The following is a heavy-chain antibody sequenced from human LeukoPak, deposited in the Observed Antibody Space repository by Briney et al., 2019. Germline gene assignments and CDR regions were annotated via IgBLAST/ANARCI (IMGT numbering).Heavy chain of an antibody. CDR1: GFTFSSYS. Sequence: GGSLRLSCAASGFTFSSYSMNWVRQAPGKGLEWVSSISSSSSYIYYADSVKGRFTISRDNAKNSLYLQMNSLRAEDTAVYYCARDGGSGYSGYDDAFDIWGQGTMVTVSS. J-gene: IGHJ3*02. D-gene: IGHD5-12*01. V-gene: IGHV3-21*01. CDR3: ARDGGSGYSGYDDAFDI. CDR2: ISSSSSYI.